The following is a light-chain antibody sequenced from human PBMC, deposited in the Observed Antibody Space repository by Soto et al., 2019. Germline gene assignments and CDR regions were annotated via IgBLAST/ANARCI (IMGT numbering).Light chain of an antibody. CDR3: QQYGSSPRT. CDR1: QSVSSSY. Sequence: EIVLTQSPGTLSFSPGERATLSCRASQSVSSSYLAWYQQKPGQAPRLLIYGASSRATGIPDRFSGSGSGTDFTLTISILETEVFAVYYCQQYGSSPRTFGQGAKVDIK. V-gene: IGKV3-20*01. CDR2: GAS. J-gene: IGKJ1*01.